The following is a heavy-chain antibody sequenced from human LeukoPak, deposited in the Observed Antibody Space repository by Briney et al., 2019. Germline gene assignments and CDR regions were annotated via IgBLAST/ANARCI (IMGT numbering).Heavy chain of an antibody. CDR2: ISYDGSNK. V-gene: IGHV3-30*18. D-gene: IGHD3-10*01. J-gene: IGHJ4*02. CDR1: GFTFSSYG. Sequence: GRSLRLSCAASGFTFSSYGMHWVRQAPGKGLEWVAVISYDGSNKNYADSVKGRFTISRDNSKNMLYLQMNSLRAEDTAVYYCAKDIPPLRWFGESVYWGQGTLVTVSS. CDR3: AKDIPPLRWFGESVY.